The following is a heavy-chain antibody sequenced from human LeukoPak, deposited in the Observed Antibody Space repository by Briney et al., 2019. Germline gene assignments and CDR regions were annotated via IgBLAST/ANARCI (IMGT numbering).Heavy chain of an antibody. J-gene: IGHJ4*02. CDR1: GGSIGAYY. D-gene: IGHD7-27*01. CDR2: LYYSRNT. Sequence: PSETLSLTCTVSGGSIGAYYWSWIREPPGKGLEWIGYLYYSRNTNYSPSLKSRVTISADTSKNQVYLKLRSVTAADTAVYYCVRDLWGAGCTQYWGQGTQVIVSS. V-gene: IGHV4-59*01. CDR3: VRDLWGAGCTQY.